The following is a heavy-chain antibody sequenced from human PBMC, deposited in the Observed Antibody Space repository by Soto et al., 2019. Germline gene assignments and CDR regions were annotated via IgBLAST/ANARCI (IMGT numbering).Heavy chain of an antibody. Sequence: SETLSLTCTVSGGSISSGGYYWSWIRQHPGKGPEWIGYIFYSGSTFYNPSLKSRIAISVDTSKNQFSLKLSSVTAADTAVYYCARAPGDYFDYWGQGTLVTVSS. J-gene: IGHJ4*02. V-gene: IGHV4-31*03. CDR2: IFYSGST. CDR3: ARAPGDYFDY. CDR1: GGSISSGGYY.